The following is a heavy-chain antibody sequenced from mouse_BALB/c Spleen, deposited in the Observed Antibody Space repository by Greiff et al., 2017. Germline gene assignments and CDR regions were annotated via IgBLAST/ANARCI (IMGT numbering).Heavy chain of an antibody. Sequence: EVQGVESGGGLVKPGGSLKLSCAASGFTFSSYAMSWVRQTPEKRLEWVASISSGGSTYYPDSVKGRFTISRDNARNILYLQMSSLRSEDTAMYYCARVYYGYDGAFAYWGQGTLVTVSA. J-gene: IGHJ3*01. D-gene: IGHD2-2*01. CDR1: GFTFSSYA. CDR2: ISSGGST. CDR3: ARVYYGYDGAFAY. V-gene: IGHV5-6-5*01.